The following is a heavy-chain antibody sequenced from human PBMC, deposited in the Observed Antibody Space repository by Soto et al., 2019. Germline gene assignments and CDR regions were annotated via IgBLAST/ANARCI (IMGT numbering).Heavy chain of an antibody. J-gene: IGHJ6*03. CDR2: ISSSSSTI. Sequence: GGSLRLSCAASGFTFSSYSMNWVRQAPGKGLEWVSYISSSSSTIYYADSVKGRFTISRDNAKNSLYLQMNSLRAEDTALYYCAKDRSGFLRRGGYMDVWGKGTTVTVSS. CDR1: GFTFSSYS. CDR3: AKDRSGFLRRGGYMDV. D-gene: IGHD3-3*01. V-gene: IGHV3-48*01.